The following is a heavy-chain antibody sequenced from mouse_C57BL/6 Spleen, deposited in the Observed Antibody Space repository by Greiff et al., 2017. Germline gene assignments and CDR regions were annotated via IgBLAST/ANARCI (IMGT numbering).Heavy chain of an antibody. CDR1: GYTFTSYG. J-gene: IGHJ2*01. Sequence: VQLMESGAELAKPGASVKLSCKASGYTFTSYGMPWVKQRPGKGLEWIGYISPSSGYTKYNQKFKDRATLTADKSSTTAYMQLSSLTYEDSAVYYCARGTAVVAAGDFDYWGQGTTLTVSS. V-gene: IGHV1-7*01. D-gene: IGHD1-1*01. CDR2: ISPSSGYT. CDR3: ARGTAVVAAGDFDY.